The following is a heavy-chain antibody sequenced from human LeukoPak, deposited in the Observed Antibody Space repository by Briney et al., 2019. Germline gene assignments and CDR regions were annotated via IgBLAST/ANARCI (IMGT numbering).Heavy chain of an antibody. CDR3: ARDDGYNFNDY. D-gene: IGHD5-24*01. J-gene: IGHJ4*02. CDR2: ISAYNGNT. V-gene: IGHV1-18*04. CDR1: GYTFTGYY. Sequence: ASVKVSCKASGYTFTGYYMHWVRQAPGQGLEWMGWISAYNGNTNYAQKLQGRVTMATDTSTSTAYMELRSLRSDDTAVYYCARDDGYNFNDYWGQGTLVTVSS.